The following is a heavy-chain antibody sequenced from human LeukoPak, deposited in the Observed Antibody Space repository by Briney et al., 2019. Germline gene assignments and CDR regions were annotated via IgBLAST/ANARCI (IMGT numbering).Heavy chain of an antibody. CDR1: GFTFSSYG. V-gene: IGHV3-30*18. Sequence: GGSLRLSCAASGFTFSSYGMHWVRQAPGKGLEWVAVISYDGSNKYYADSVKGRFTISRDNSKNTLYLQMNSLRAEDTAVYYCAKDRSDYGDYADYWGQGTLVTVSS. D-gene: IGHD4-17*01. J-gene: IGHJ4*02. CDR3: AKDRSDYGDYADY. CDR2: ISYDGSNK.